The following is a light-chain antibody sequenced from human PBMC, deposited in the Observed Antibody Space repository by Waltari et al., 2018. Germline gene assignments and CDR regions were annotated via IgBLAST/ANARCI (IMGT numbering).Light chain of an antibody. V-gene: IGLV7-43*01. CDR2: STN. J-gene: IGLJ3*02. CDR3: LLYYGGAQV. Sequence: QTVVTQEPSLTVSPGGTVTLTCASSTGAVTSGFYPSWFQQNPGQPPRALIYSTNNKHSWTPARFSGSLLGGKAALTLSGVRVEDEAEYYCLLYYGGAQVFGGGTKLTVL. CDR1: TGAVTSGFY.